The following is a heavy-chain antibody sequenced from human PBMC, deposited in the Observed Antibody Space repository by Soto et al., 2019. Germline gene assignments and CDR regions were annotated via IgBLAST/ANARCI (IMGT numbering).Heavy chain of an antibody. J-gene: IGHJ4*02. D-gene: IGHD6-6*01. Sequence: GGSLRLSCAASGFTFSSYAMSWVRQAPGKGVEWVSAISGSVGSTYYADSVKGRFTISRDNSKNTLYLQMNSLRADDTAVYYCAKRQWQLVPSYFDYWGQGTLFTVSS. V-gene: IGHV3-23*01. CDR2: ISGSVGST. CDR3: AKRQWQLVPSYFDY. CDR1: GFTFSSYA.